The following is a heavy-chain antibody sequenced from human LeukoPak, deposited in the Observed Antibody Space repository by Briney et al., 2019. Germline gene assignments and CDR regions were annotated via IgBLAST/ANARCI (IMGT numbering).Heavy chain of an antibody. CDR1: GYTFTGYY. D-gene: IGHD6-13*01. Sequence: ASVKVSCKASGYTFTGYYMHWVRQAPGQGLEGMGWINPNSGGTNYAQKFQGRVTMTRDTSISTAYMELSRLRSDDTAVYYCARDAAAGTNWFDPWGQGTLVTVSS. CDR2: INPNSGGT. CDR3: ARDAAAGTNWFDP. V-gene: IGHV1-2*02. J-gene: IGHJ5*02.